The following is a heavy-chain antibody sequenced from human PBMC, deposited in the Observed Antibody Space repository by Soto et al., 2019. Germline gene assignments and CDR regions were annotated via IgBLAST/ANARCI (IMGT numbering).Heavy chain of an antibody. CDR1: GFTFSDAL. J-gene: IGHJ5*02. D-gene: IGHD2-15*01. Sequence: EGSLRQSCSASGFTFSDALVSWLRQAPGKGLDWVGRIKSKSDGGTTEYAAPVRGRFTISRDDSKNTLYLQMNSLKTEDTAVYYCTTDLWRIAVVVGSTGYFNPWGQGT. CDR3: TTDLWRIAVVVGSTGYFNP. V-gene: IGHV3-15*01. CDR2: IKSKSDGGTT.